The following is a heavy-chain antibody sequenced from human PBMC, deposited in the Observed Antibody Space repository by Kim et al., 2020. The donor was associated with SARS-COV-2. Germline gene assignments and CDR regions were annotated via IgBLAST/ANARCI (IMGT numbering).Heavy chain of an antibody. J-gene: IGHJ4*02. D-gene: IGHD3-10*01. Sequence: GGSLRLSCAASGFTFGDYAMHWVRQAPGKGLEWVALISFHGTNQYYADSVKGRFTISRDDSKNMLYLQMNSLTTDDTSMYYCARSPLYSDSYYCFDYWGQGTPVTVSS. V-gene: IGHV3-30*03. CDR3: ARSPLYSDSYYCFDY. CDR1: GFTFGDYA. CDR2: ISFHGTNQ.